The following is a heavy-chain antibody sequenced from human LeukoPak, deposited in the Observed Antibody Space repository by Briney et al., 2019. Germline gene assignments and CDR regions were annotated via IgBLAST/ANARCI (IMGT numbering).Heavy chain of an antibody. CDR2: ISGSGGST. CDR1: GFSFSNYA. CDR3: AKLLLWFGEFRGSGHLDY. Sequence: GGSLRLSCAVSGFSFSNYAMSWLRQAPGKGLEWVSAISGSGGSTYYADSVKGRFTISRDNSKNTLYLQVNSLRAEDTAVYYCAKLLLWFGEFRGSGHLDYWGQGTLVTVSS. J-gene: IGHJ4*02. V-gene: IGHV3-23*01. D-gene: IGHD3-10*01.